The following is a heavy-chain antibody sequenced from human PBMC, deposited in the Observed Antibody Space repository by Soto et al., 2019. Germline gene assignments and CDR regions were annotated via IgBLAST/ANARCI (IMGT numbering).Heavy chain of an antibody. CDR2: IWYDGSNK. V-gene: IGHV3-33*01. D-gene: IGHD2-15*01. J-gene: IGHJ4*03. CDR3: ARAQAGSCPGY. Sequence: QVQLVESGGGVVQPGRSLRLSCAASGFTFSSYGMHWVRQAPGKGLEGGAVIWYDGSNKYYADPVKGRFTISRDNSKNTLYLQMNSLRAEDSAVYYCARAQAGSCPGYWCHEALVTVSS. CDR1: GFTFSSYG.